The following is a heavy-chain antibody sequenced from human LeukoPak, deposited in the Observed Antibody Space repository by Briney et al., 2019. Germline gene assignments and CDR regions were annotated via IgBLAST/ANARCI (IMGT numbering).Heavy chain of an antibody. V-gene: IGHV1-69*13. Sequence: SVKVSCKASGGTFSSYAISWVRQAPGQGLEWMGGIISIFGTANYAQKFQGRVTITADESTSTAYMELSSLRSEDTAVYYCARGYRITMVRGVISPFDPWGQGTLVTVSS. CDR3: ARGYRITMVRGVISPFDP. CDR2: IISIFGTA. J-gene: IGHJ5*02. D-gene: IGHD3-10*01. CDR1: GGTFSSYA.